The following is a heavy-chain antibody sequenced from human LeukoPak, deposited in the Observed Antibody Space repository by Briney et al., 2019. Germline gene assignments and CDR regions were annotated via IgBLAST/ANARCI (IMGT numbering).Heavy chain of an antibody. CDR2: ISSSDSSI. J-gene: IGHJ4*02. V-gene: IGHV3-48*03. CDR1: GFTFSNHA. D-gene: IGHD1-1*01. Sequence: GGSLRLSCAASGFTFSNHAMNWVRQAPGKGLEWVSYISSSDSSIYYADSVKGRFTISRDNAKNSLYLQMNSLRAEDTAVYYCARQQPRVQLDYWGQGTLVTVSS. CDR3: ARQQPRVQLDY.